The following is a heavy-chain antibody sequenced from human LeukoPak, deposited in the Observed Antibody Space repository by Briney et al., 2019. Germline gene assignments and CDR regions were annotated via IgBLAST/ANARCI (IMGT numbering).Heavy chain of an antibody. Sequence: PGGSLRLSCAASGFTFSSYAMSWVRQAPGKGLEWVSAISGSGGSTYYADSAKGRFTISRDNSKNTLYLQMNSLRAEDTAVYYCAKDRAPMRITMVRGVIPRAYYGMDVWGQGTTVTVSS. CDR3: AKDRAPMRITMVRGVIPRAYYGMDV. V-gene: IGHV3-23*01. CDR1: GFTFSSYA. J-gene: IGHJ6*02. CDR2: ISGSGGST. D-gene: IGHD3-10*01.